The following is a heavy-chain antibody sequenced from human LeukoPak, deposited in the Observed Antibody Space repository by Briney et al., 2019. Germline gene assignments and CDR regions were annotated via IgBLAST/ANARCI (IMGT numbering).Heavy chain of an antibody. V-gene: IGHV3-23*01. CDR2: ISGSGGST. D-gene: IGHD3-22*01. CDR3: ARHYYDSSGYGWFDP. Sequence: GGSLRLSCAASGFTLRIYGMSWVRQAPGKGLEWVSTISGSGGSTYYADSVKGRFTISRDKSKNTLYLQMNSLRAEDTAVYYCARHYYDSSGYGWFDPWGQGTLVTVSS. CDR1: GFTLRIYG. J-gene: IGHJ5*02.